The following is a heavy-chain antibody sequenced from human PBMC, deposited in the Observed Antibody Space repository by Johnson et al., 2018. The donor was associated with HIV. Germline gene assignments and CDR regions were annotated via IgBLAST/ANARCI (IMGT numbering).Heavy chain of an antibody. CDR1: GFTFSSYG. Sequence: MLLVESVGGVVQPGRSLRLSCAASGFTFSSYGMHWVRQVPGKGLMWVSRISGDGSSSSYADSVKGRFTISRDNAKNTLYLQLNSLRVEHTAIYYCAKASHYDSSGNPSDAFDIWGQGTMVTVSS. V-gene: IGHV3-74*02. D-gene: IGHD3-22*01. J-gene: IGHJ3*02. CDR3: AKASHYDSSGNPSDAFDI. CDR2: ISGDGSSS.